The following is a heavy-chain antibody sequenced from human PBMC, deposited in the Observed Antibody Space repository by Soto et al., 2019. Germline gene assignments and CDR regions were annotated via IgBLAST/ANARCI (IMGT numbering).Heavy chain of an antibody. D-gene: IGHD3-10*01. CDR2: TIPALGKT. CDR1: GDNFKKNV. Sequence: ASVKVSCKTSGDNFKKNVFTWVRQAPGQGLEWMGGTIPALGKTHYIEKFQGRVTIAVDDATRTVYMEVRDLTSEDTAIYYCARGPFRPSAMDVWGQGTTVTVSS. J-gene: IGHJ6*02. V-gene: IGHV1-69*10. CDR3: ARGPFRPSAMDV.